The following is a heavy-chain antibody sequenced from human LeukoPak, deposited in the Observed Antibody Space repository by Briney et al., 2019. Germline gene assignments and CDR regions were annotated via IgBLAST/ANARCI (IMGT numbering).Heavy chain of an antibody. CDR2: ISSGSSYI. CDR1: GFTFSSYS. D-gene: IGHD3-9*01. V-gene: IGHV3-21*01. CDR3: ARDPVLTGYGAFDI. Sequence: PGGSLRLSCAASGFTFSSYSMNWVRQAPGKGLEWVSSISSGSSYIYYADSLKGRFTISRDNAKNSLYLQMNSLRAEDTAVYYCARDPVLTGYGAFDIWGQGTMVTVSS. J-gene: IGHJ3*02.